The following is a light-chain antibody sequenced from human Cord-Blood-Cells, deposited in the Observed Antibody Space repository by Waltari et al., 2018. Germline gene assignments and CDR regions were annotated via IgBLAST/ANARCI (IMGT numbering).Light chain of an antibody. CDR2: AAS. V-gene: IGKV1-39*01. J-gene: IGKJ1*01. CDR3: QQSYSTPPWT. CDR1: QSISRY. Sequence: IPITQSQYSLSSSVGDRVTITCRASQSISRYLNWYQQKPGKAPKLLIYAASSLQSGVPSRFSGSGSGTDFTLTISSLQPEDFATYYCQQSYSTPPWTFGQGTKVEIK.